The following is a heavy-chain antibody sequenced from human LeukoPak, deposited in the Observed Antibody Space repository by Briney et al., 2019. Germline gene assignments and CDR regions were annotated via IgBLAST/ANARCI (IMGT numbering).Heavy chain of an antibody. CDR3: ARDGNSAAAGPFDY. CDR2: IIPILGIA. V-gene: IGHV1-69*04. J-gene: IGHJ4*02. D-gene: IGHD6-13*01. CDR1: GGTFSSYA. Sequence: ASVKVSCKASGGTFSSYAISWVRQAPGQVLEWMGRIIPILGIANYAQKIQGRVTITADKSTRTAYMELSSLRSENTAVYYCARDGNSAAAGPFDYWGQGTLVTVSS.